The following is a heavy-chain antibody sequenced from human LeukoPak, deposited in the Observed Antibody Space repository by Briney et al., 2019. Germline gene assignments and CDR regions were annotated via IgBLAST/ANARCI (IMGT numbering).Heavy chain of an antibody. CDR3: ARDWALPPARYYFDY. CDR1: GFTFSSYG. CDR2: ISSSSSTI. Sequence: GGTLRLSCAASGFTFSSYGMNWVRQAPGKGLEWVSYISSSSSTIYYADSVKGRFTISRDNAKNSLYLQMNSLRAEDTAVYYCARDWALPPARYYFDYWGHGTLVTVSS. J-gene: IGHJ4*01. V-gene: IGHV3-48*01. D-gene: IGHD1-26*01.